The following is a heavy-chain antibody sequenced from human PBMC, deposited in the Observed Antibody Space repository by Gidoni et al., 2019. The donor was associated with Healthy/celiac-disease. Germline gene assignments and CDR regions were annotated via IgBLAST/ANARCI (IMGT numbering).Heavy chain of an antibody. CDR3: GGAGDY. J-gene: IGHJ4*02. D-gene: IGHD3-10*01. V-gene: IGHV3-15*01. CDR2: IKSKTDGWTT. Sequence: EVQLVESGGGLVKPGGSLRLSCAASGFTFSNAWMSWVRQAPGEGREWVGRIKSKTDGWTTDYAAPVKGRFTISRDDSKTTLYLQMNSLKTEDTAVYYCGGAGDYWGQGTLVTVSS. CDR1: GFTFSNAW.